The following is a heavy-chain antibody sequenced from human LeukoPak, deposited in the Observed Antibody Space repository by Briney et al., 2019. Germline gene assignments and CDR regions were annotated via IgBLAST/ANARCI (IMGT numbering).Heavy chain of an antibody. J-gene: IGHJ5*02. CDR3: VTGRYSYGWYDH. V-gene: IGHV4-59*13. CDR1: GGSISSFY. D-gene: IGHD1-26*01. CDR2: MYYGGSP. Sequence: PSETLSLTCTASGGSISSFYWSWIRQPPGKGMEGIGYMYYGGSPNYNPSLKSRVITSLDTSKNQFSLKLNSVTTADTAVYYCVTGRYSYGWYDHWGQGILVTVSS.